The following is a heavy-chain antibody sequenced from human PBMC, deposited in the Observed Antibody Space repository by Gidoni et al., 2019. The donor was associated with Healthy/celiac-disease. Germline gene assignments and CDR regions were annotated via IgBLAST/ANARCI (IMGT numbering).Heavy chain of an antibody. V-gene: IGHV1-2*02. CDR1: GYTFTGYS. Sequence: QVQLVQSGAEVKKPGASVKVSCKASGYTFTGYSMHWVRQAPGQGLEWMGWINPNSGGTNYAQKFQGRVTMTRDTSISTAYMELSRLRSDDTAVYYCARYTEGTTVTRVDAFDIWGQGTMVTVSS. CDR3: ARYTEGTTVTRVDAFDI. CDR2: INPNSGGT. D-gene: IGHD4-17*01. J-gene: IGHJ3*02.